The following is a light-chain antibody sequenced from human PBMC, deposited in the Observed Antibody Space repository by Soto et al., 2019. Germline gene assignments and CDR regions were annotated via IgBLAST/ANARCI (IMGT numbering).Light chain of an antibody. J-gene: IGKJ2*01. V-gene: IGKV3-15*01. CDR3: QQSNNWPYT. CDR1: QSVSTN. CDR2: VAS. Sequence: EIVMTQSPATLSVSPGERATLSVRASQSVSTNLAWYQKKPGQAPRLLFYVASFRATGVPARFSGSGSGTDFTLTISSLQSEDFAIYYWQQSNNWPYTFGQGTKLEIK.